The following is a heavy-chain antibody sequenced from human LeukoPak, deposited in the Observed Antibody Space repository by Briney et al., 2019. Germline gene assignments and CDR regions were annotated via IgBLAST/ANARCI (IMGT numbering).Heavy chain of an antibody. J-gene: IGHJ4*02. V-gene: IGHV3-30*04. Sequence: GGSLRLSCAACGFTFSSYAMHWVRQAPGKGLEWVAVISYDGSNKYYADSVKGRFTISRDNSKNTLYLQMNSLRAEDTAVYFCASQRHHRVAVAGSFDYWGQGTLVSVSP. CDR3: ASQRHHRVAVAGSFDY. D-gene: IGHD6-19*01. CDR2: ISYDGSNK. CDR1: GFTFSSYA.